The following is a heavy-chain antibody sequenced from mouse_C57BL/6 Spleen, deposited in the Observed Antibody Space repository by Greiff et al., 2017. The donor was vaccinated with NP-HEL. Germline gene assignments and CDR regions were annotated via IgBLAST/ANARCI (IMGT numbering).Heavy chain of an antibody. J-gene: IGHJ1*03. CDR1: GYTFTSYW. V-gene: IGHV1-69*01. CDR3: ARSSIYYYGSGYFDV. Sequence: QVQLQQPGAELVMPGASVKLSCKASGYTFTSYWMHWVKRRPGQGLEWIGEIDPSDSYTNYNQKFKGKSTLTVDKSSSTAYMQLSSLTSEDSAVYYCARSSIYYYGSGYFDVWGTGTTVTVSS. CDR2: IDPSDSYT. D-gene: IGHD1-1*01.